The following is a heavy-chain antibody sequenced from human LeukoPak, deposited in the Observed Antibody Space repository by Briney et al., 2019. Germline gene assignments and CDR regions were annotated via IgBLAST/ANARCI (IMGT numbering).Heavy chain of an antibody. V-gene: IGHV3-43D*03. D-gene: IGHD3-22*01. CDR1: GFAFDDYA. Sequence: GGSLRLSWAASGFAFDDYAVHWVRQAPGEGLESVSLISWDGGSTYYADSVKGRFTISRDNSKNSLYLQMNSLRAEDTALYYCAKDSEAYYYDSSGYMDVWGKGTTVTVSS. CDR2: ISWDGGST. J-gene: IGHJ6*03. CDR3: AKDSEAYYYDSSGYMDV.